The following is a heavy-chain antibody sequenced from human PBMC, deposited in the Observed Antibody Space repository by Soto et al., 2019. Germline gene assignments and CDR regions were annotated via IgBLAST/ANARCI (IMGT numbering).Heavy chain of an antibody. V-gene: IGHV4-59*02. Sequence: SETLSLTCTVSGGSVSSYYGSWIRQPPGKGLESIGYTYYSGSTNYNPSLKSRVTISVDTSKNQFSLKLSSVTAADTAVYYCARVGSSSWYRYNWFDPWGQGTLVTVSS. J-gene: IGHJ5*02. CDR1: GGSVSSYY. CDR2: TYYSGST. CDR3: ARVGSSSWYRYNWFDP. D-gene: IGHD6-13*01.